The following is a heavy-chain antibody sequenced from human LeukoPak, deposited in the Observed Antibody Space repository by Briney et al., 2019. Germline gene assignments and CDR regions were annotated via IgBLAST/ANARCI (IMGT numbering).Heavy chain of an antibody. CDR3: AKDMYKWELGNNYYYGMDV. CDR2: ISGSGGST. CDR1: GFTFSSFA. Sequence: GGSLRLSCAASGFTFSSFAMSWVRQAPGKGLESVSAISGSGGSTYYADSVKGRFTISRDNSKNTLYLQMNSLRAEDTAVYYCAKDMYKWELGNNYYYGMDVWGQGTTVTVSS. J-gene: IGHJ6*02. D-gene: IGHD1-26*01. V-gene: IGHV3-23*01.